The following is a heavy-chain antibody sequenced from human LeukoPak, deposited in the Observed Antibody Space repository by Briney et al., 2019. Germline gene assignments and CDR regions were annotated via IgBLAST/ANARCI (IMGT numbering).Heavy chain of an antibody. CDR3: AKTGGSGIVVVISKEYYFDY. D-gene: IGHD3-22*01. CDR2: ISSSGSTT. CDR1: GFTFSSYE. Sequence: SGGSLRLSCAASGFTFSSYEMNWVRQAPGKGLEWVSYISSSGSTTYYADSVKGRFSISRDNSKNTLHLQMNSLRAEDTAVYYCAKTGGSGIVVVISKEYYFDYWGQGTLVTVSS. V-gene: IGHV3-48*03. J-gene: IGHJ4*02.